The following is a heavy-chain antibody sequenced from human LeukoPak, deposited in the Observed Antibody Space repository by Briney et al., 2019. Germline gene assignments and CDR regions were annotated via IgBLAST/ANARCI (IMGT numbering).Heavy chain of an antibody. J-gene: IGHJ4*02. CDR2: ITSSGGDT. D-gene: IGHD6-6*01. Sequence: PGGSLRLSCAASGFTFSSYAMSWVRQAPGKGLEWVSAITSSGGDTYHADSVKGRFTISRDNSKNTLYLQMNSLRVEDTAVYYCAKGSSSPRPYYFDSWGQGTPVTVSS. V-gene: IGHV3-23*01. CDR1: GFTFSSYA. CDR3: AKGSSSPRPYYFDS.